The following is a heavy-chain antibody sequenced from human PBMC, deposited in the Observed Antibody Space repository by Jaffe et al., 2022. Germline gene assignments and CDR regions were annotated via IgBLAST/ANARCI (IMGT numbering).Heavy chain of an antibody. CDR3: ATSLIRYCSGGSCFP. CDR2: INPNSGGT. J-gene: IGHJ5*02. Sequence: QVQLVQSGAEVKKPGASVKVSCKASGYTFTGYYMHWVRQAPGQGLEWMGRINPNSGGTNYAQKFQGRVTMTRDTSISTAYMELSRLRSDDTAVYYCATSLIRYCSGGSCFPWGQGTLVTVSS. CDR1: GYTFTGYY. V-gene: IGHV1-2*06. D-gene: IGHD2-15*01.